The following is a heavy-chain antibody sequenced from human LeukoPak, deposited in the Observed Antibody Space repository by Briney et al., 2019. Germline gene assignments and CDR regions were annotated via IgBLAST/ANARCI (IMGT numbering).Heavy chain of an antibody. Sequence: KASETLSLTCAVYGGSFSGYYWSWIRQPPGKGLEWIGEINHSGSTNYNPSLKSRVTISVDTSKNQSSLKLSSVTAADTAVYYCARHRRLYYYDSSGYYPTRGYFDYWGQGTLVTVSS. CDR3: ARHRRLYYYDSSGYYPTRGYFDY. V-gene: IGHV4-34*01. J-gene: IGHJ4*02. CDR2: INHSGST. CDR1: GGSFSGYY. D-gene: IGHD3-22*01.